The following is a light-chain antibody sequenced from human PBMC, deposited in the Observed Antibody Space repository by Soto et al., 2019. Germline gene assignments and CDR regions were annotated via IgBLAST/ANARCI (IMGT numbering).Light chain of an antibody. CDR2: DAS. J-gene: IGKJ1*01. V-gene: IGKV3-11*01. CDR1: QSVRSN. Sequence: ETVLTQSPATLSLSPVERATLSWRASQSVRSNLAWYQHKPGQAPRLLIYDASNRATGIPGRFSGSGSGTDFTLTISNLEPEDFAVYYCQQRDNWPWTFGQGAKVEIK. CDR3: QQRDNWPWT.